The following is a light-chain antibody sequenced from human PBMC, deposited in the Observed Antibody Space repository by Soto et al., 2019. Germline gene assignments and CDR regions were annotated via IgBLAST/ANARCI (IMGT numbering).Light chain of an antibody. CDR1: QDISNY. CDR3: QQYDNLPFT. V-gene: IGKV1-33*01. CDR2: GAS. J-gene: IGKJ3*01. Sequence: DIQMTQSPSSLSASVGDRVTITCQASQDISNYLNWFQQKPGKAPKLLIHGASNLETGVPSRFSGSGSGTDFTLTISSLQPEDIATYYCQQYDNLPFTFGPGTKVDI.